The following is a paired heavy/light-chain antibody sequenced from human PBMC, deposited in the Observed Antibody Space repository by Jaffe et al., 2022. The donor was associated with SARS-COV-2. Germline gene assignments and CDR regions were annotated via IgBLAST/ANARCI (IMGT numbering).Heavy chain of an antibody. J-gene: IGHJ6*03. Sequence: QVQLVESGGGVVQPGRSLRLSCAASGFTFSIYAMHWVRQAPGKGLEWVAVISYDGSNNYYADSEKARYTISRDNSKNTLYLQMNSLRPEDTAVYYCARSPDYGSGIGRYYYMDVWGKGTTVTVSS. CDR1: GFTFSIYA. V-gene: IGHV3-30*04. CDR3: ARSPDYGSGIGRYYYMDV. D-gene: IGHD3-10*01. CDR2: ISYDGSNN.
Light chain of an antibody. CDR3: QQYYTTPHT. CDR2: WAS. J-gene: IGKJ2*01. Sequence: DIVMTQSPDSLAVSLGERGTINCKSSQSVLYSLKNKNSLAWYQQKPGQPPKLLIYWASTRESGVPDRFSGSGSGTDFTLTISSLQAEDVAIYYCQQYYTTPHTFGQGTKLEIK. CDR1: QSVLYSLKNKNS. V-gene: IGKV4-1*01.